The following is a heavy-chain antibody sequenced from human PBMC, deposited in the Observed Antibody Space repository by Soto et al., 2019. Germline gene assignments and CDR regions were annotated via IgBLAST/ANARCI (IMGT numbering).Heavy chain of an antibody. D-gene: IGHD6-6*01. CDR1: GYTFTNFY. CDR3: ARGLASGDY. J-gene: IGHJ4*02. Sequence: QVQLVQSGPEVKEPGASVKISCKASGYTFTNFYIHWVRQAPGQGLEWMGIVNPNGGSTNYAQNLTGRITISRDTSTSTVYMDLSSLRSEDTAVYYCARGLASGDYWGQGTLVTVSS. V-gene: IGHV1-46*03. CDR2: VNPNGGST.